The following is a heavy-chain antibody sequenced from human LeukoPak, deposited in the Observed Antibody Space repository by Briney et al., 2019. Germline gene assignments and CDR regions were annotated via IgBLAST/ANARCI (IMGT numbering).Heavy chain of an antibody. D-gene: IGHD3-22*01. Sequence: GGSLRLSCAASGFTFSSNWMHWVRQAPGKGLEWVSAISGSGGSTYYADSVKGRFTISRDNSKNTLYLQMNSLRAEDTAVYYCAEPEGGYYDIRPDWGQGTLVTVSS. J-gene: IGHJ4*02. CDR3: AEPEGGYYDIRPD. V-gene: IGHV3-23*01. CDR2: ISGSGGST. CDR1: GFTFSSNW.